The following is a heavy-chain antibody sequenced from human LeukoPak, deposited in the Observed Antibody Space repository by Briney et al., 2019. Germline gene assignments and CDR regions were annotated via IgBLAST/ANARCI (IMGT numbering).Heavy chain of an antibody. Sequence: ASVKVSCKASGYTFTSYDINWVRQATGQGLEWMGWMNPNSGNTGYEQKFQGRVTITRNTSISTAYMELSSLRSEDTAVYYCARGVVVVPAAIDAFDIWGQGTMVTVSS. CDR3: ARGVVVVPAAIDAFDI. J-gene: IGHJ3*02. CDR1: GYTFTSYD. V-gene: IGHV1-8*03. CDR2: MNPNSGNT. D-gene: IGHD2-2*01.